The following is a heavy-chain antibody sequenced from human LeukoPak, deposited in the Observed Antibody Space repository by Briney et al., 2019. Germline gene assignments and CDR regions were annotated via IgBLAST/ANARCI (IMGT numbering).Heavy chain of an antibody. D-gene: IGHD2-8*01. CDR3: AKPGVATAPHPWKN. CDR1: GFTFDDYA. J-gene: IGHJ4*02. Sequence: GGSLRLSCAGSGFTFDDYAMHWVRQAPGKGLEWIAYINGDGGRTYYADSVNGRFTISRDSSRSSLFLQMNSLRTEDTALYYCAKPGVATAPHPWKNWGQGTLVTVSS. CDR2: INGDGGRT. V-gene: IGHV3-43*02.